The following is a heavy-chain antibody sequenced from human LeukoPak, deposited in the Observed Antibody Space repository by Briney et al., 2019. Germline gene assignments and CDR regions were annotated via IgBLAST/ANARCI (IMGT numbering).Heavy chain of an antibody. D-gene: IGHD3-22*01. CDR3: ARAPTYYYDSSAYGFDY. CDR1: GYTFTNFV. J-gene: IGHJ4*02. Sequence: ASVKVSCKASGYTFTNFVISWVRQAPGQGLEWMVWITTYNGNTNYAQKLLGRVTMTTDTSTTTAYMELRSLRSDDSAVYYCARAPTYYYDSSAYGFDYWGQGTLVTVSS. CDR2: ITTYNGNT. V-gene: IGHV1-18*01.